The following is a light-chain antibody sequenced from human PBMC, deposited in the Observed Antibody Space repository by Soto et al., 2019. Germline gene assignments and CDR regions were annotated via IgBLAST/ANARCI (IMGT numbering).Light chain of an antibody. Sequence: QSALTQPASVSGSPGQSITISCTGTSSDVGAYNFVSWYQQHPGKAPKLMIYEVSHRPSGVSNRFSGSKSANTASLTISGLQAEDEADYYCSSYTDSRIYVFGTGTKVTVL. CDR3: SSYTDSRIYV. V-gene: IGLV2-14*01. CDR1: SSDVGAYNF. J-gene: IGLJ1*01. CDR2: EVS.